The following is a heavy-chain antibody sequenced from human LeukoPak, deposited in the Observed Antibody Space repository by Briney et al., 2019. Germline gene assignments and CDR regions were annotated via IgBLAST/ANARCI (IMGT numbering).Heavy chain of an antibody. CDR2: IYHSGST. V-gene: IGHV4-4*02. J-gene: IGHJ3*02. CDR1: GGSISSSNW. D-gene: IGHD1-26*01. CDR3: ARGYSGSPRWAFDI. Sequence: PSEILSLTCAVSGGSISSSNWWSWVRQPPGKGLEWIGEIYHSGSTNYNPSLKSRVTISVDKSKNQFSLKLSSVTAADTAVYYCARGYSGSPRWAFDIWGQGTMVTVSS.